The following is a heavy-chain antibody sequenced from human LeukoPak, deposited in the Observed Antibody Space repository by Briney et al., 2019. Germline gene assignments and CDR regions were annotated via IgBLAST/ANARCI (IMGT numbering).Heavy chain of an antibody. J-gene: IGHJ4*02. CDR1: GFTFSSYD. D-gene: IGHD3-10*01. V-gene: IGHV3-13*01. CDR2: IGTAGDT. Sequence: GRTLRFSCSASGFTFSSYDMHWVRQATGKGLEWVSAIGTAGDTYYPCSVRGRFTISRENSKNSLYLQMNSLRAGNTAVYYCARLSHFGFVYWGQGTLVTVSS. CDR3: ARLSHFGFVY.